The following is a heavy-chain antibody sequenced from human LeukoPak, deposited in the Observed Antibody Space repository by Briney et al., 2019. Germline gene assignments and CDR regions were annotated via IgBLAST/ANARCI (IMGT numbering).Heavy chain of an antibody. J-gene: IGHJ4*02. CDR3: TRDRPTDASRVFVVQ. D-gene: IGHD3-3*01. Sequence: GGSLRLSCAASGFTFSSYAMTWVRQAPGKGLEWVSSMSSGSRYIYYADSVRGRFTISRGHAKNSLYLLMNSLRAVDTAVYYCTRDRPTDASRVFVVQWGQGTLVTVSS. CDR1: GFTFSSYA. V-gene: IGHV3-21*01. CDR2: MSSGSRYI.